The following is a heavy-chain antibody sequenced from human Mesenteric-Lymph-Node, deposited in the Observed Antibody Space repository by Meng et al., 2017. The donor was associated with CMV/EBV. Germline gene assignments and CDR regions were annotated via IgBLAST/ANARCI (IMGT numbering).Heavy chain of an antibody. CDR1: FTGYY. CDR3: ARRRLGYCSGGSCSGGFDY. J-gene: IGHJ4*02. CDR2: INPNSGGT. D-gene: IGHD2-15*01. V-gene: IGHV1-2*02. Sequence: FTGYYRHWVRRAPGQGLEWMGWINPNSGGTNYAQKFQGRVTMTRDTSISTAYMELSRLRSDDTAVYYCARRRLGYCSGGSCSGGFDYWGQGTLVTVSS.